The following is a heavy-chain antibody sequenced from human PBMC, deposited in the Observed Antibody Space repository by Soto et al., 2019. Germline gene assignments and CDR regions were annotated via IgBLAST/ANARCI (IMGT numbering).Heavy chain of an antibody. CDR2: IWVDGTRE. J-gene: IGHJ4*02. CDR1: GFTFSYYG. Sequence: QVHLVESGGGVVQPGTSLRLSCAASGFTFSYYGMHWVRQAPGQGLEWVAFIWVDGTREFYTDSVKGRFSISRDNSNNTQYLQLKGLNGEDTDLYDFARVSTGDTAPNYFDFWGQGTLVTVSS. CDR3: ARVSTGDTAPNYFDF. V-gene: IGHV3-33*01. D-gene: IGHD2-21*02.